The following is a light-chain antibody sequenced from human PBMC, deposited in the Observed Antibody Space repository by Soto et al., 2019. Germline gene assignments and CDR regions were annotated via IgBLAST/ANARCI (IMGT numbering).Light chain of an antibody. CDR1: QSIASY. V-gene: IGKV1-39*01. CDR2: AAS. J-gene: IGKJ3*01. CDR3: QQSSSYPVT. Sequence: DIRWPRLPFSLLQLVEAGAPSRSRASQSIASYLNWYQQKPGKGPRLLIFAASSLQAGVPSRFSGSGSGTDFTLTISSLQPEDFATYYCQQSSSYPVTFGPGTKVDIK.